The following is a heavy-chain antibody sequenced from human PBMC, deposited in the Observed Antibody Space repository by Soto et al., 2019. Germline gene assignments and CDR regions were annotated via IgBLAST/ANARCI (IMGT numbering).Heavy chain of an antibody. CDR1: EFTFSSYA. V-gene: IGHV3-23*01. D-gene: IGHD1-26*01. Sequence: EVQLLESGGGLVQPGGSVRLSCAASEFTFSSYAMSWVRQAPGKGLEWVSAISGSGGSTYYADSVKGRFTISRDNSKNTLYLQMNSLRAEDTAVYYCAEGDSGSYAAHYWGQGTLVTVSS. J-gene: IGHJ4*02. CDR2: ISGSGGST. CDR3: AEGDSGSYAAHY.